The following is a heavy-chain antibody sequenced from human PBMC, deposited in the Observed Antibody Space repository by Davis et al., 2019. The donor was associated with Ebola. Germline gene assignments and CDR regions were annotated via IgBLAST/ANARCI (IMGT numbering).Heavy chain of an antibody. V-gene: IGHV3-21*01. CDR1: EFTFSTYS. CDR3: ARSCSRGNCYLDY. CDR2: ISYNSNYI. D-gene: IGHD2-15*01. Sequence: PGGSLRLSCAASEFTFSTYSMNWVRQAPGKGLEWVSSISYNSNYIYYADSVKGRFTISRDNAKNSLYLQMNSLRAEDTAVYYCARSCSRGNCYLDYWGQGTLVTVSS. J-gene: IGHJ4*02.